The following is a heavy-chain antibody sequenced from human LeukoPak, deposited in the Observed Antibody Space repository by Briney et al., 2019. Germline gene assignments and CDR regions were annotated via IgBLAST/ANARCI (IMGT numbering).Heavy chain of an antibody. J-gene: IGHJ4*02. CDR1: GFTFSDYY. V-gene: IGHV3-11*04. Sequence: PGGSLRLSCAASGFTFSDYYMSWIRQAPGKGLEWVSYISSSGSTIYYADSVKGRFTISRDSAKNSLYLQMNSLRAEDTAVYYCARDSRYCSSTSCYIFTFDYWGQGTPVTVSS. CDR3: ARDSRYCSSTSCYIFTFDY. D-gene: IGHD2-2*01. CDR2: ISSSGSTI.